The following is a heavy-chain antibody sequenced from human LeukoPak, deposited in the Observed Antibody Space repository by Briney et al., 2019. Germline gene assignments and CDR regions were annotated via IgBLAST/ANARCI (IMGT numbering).Heavy chain of an antibody. D-gene: IGHD3-22*01. CDR2: ISPSGGST. CDR3: AREVVHYYDSSGGSDY. J-gene: IGHJ4*02. CDR1: GYTFTSYY. V-gene: IGHV1-46*01. Sequence: ASVKVSCKASGYTFTSYYMHWVRQAPGQGLEWMGIISPSGGSTSYAQKFQGRVTMTRDTSTSTVYMELSSLRSEDTAVYYCAREVVHYYDSSGGSDYWGQGTLVTVS.